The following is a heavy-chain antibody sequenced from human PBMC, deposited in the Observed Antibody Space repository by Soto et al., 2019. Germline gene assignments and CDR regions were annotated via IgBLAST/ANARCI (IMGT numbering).Heavy chain of an antibody. CDR1: GFSFTTDGMG. Sequence: QITLKESGPTLVKPTQTLTLTCTFSGFSFTTDGMGVGWIRQPPGKALEWLALIYWDDDKRYSPSLKSRLTITKDASRNQVVLTLTNMDPADTATYSCAHLYWAASGTRYYFDYCGQGTLVTVSS. J-gene: IGHJ4*02. D-gene: IGHD6-13*01. CDR3: AHLYWAASGTRYYFDY. CDR2: IYWDDDK. V-gene: IGHV2-5*02.